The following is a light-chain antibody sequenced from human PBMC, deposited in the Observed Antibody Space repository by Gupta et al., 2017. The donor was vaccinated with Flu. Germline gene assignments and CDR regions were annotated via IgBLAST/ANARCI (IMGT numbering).Light chain of an antibody. Sequence: ETVMPQPPVTLPDQPGERATLSCRASQSISANLGWFQQKPGQAPRPLIYDASIRASGVPARFSGSGSGTEFTLTISSLQSEDFAIYYCQQYNSWPITFGQGTRLEIK. J-gene: IGKJ5*01. V-gene: IGKV3-15*01. CDR2: DAS. CDR3: QQYNSWPIT. CDR1: QSISAN.